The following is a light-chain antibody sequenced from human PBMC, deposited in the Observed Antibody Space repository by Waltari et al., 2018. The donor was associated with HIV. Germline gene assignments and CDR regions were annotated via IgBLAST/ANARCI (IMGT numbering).Light chain of an antibody. V-gene: IGKV1-27*01. Sequence: DIQMTQSPSSLSASVGDRVTITCLASQGISNYLDWYQQKPGKVPKLLIYAASTLHSGVPSRFSGSGSGTDFTLTISSLQPEDVATYYCQKYNSAPLFTFGPGTKVDIK. CDR1: QGISNY. CDR2: AAS. CDR3: QKYNSAPLFT. J-gene: IGKJ3*01.